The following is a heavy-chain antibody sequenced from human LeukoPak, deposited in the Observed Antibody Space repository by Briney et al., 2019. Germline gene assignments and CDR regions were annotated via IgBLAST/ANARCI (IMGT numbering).Heavy chain of an antibody. CDR2: INTDGSST. V-gene: IGHV3-74*01. Sequence: PGGSLRLSCAASGFTFDSYAMNWVRQAPGKGLVWVSRINTDGSSTSYADSVKGRFTISRDNAKNTLYLQMNSLRAEDTAVYYCARVWEERFDLWGRGTLVTVSS. D-gene: IGHD1-26*01. J-gene: IGHJ2*01. CDR1: GFTFDSYA. CDR3: ARVWEERFDL.